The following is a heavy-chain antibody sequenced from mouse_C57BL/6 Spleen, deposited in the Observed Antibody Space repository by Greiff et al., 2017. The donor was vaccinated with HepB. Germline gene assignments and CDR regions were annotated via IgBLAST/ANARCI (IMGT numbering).Heavy chain of an antibody. D-gene: IGHD2-2*01. V-gene: IGHV3-6*01. J-gene: IGHJ3*01. Sequence: ESGPGLVKPSQSLSLTCSVTGYSITSGYYWNWIRQFPGNKLEWMGYISYDGSNNYNPSLKNRISITRDTSKNQFFLKLNSVTTEDTATYYCARDERLPFAYWGQGTLVTVSA. CDR2: ISYDGSN. CDR1: GYSITSGYY. CDR3: ARDERLPFAY.